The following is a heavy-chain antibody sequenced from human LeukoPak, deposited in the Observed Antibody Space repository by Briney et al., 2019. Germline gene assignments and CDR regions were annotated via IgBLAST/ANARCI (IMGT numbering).Heavy chain of an antibody. CDR1: GFRFSDYY. J-gene: IGHJ5*02. V-gene: IGHV3-11*01. Sequence: KPGGSLRLSCAATGFRFSDYYMSWIRQAPGKGLEWVAYISSTGNSIFYADSVKGRFTISRDHAKNSLSLQLNSLRAEDTAVYYCAKGGIRYGYWFVHWGQGTLVTVSS. CDR3: AKGGIRYGYWFVH. CDR2: ISSTGNSI. D-gene: IGHD3-10*01.